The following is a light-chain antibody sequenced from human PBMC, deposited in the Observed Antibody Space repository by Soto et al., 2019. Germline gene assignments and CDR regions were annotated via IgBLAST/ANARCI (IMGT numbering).Light chain of an antibody. V-gene: IGKV3-11*01. CDR2: DAS. J-gene: IGKJ1*01. CDR1: QSVSSY. CDR3: QQRSNWPGGT. Sequence: EIVLTQSPATLSLSPGERATLSCRASQSVSSYLAWYQQKPGQAPRLLIYDASNRATGIPARFSGSGSGTDFTPTISSLEPEDFAVYYCQQRSNWPGGTFGQGTKVDIK.